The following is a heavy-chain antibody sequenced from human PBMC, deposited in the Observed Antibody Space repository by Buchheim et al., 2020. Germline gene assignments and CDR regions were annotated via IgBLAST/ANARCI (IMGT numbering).Heavy chain of an antibody. CDR2: ITGSGEDT. J-gene: IGHJ4*02. Sequence: EVQLLESGGGLVQPGGSLRLSCAASGFTFSSYAMSWVRQAPGKGLEWVSAITGSGEDTYYADSVKGRFTIARDNSKNTLLLQMNSLRAEDTAIYYCARGSAAGRPYYFDYWGQGSL. V-gene: IGHV3-23*01. CDR3: ARGSAAGRPYYFDY. CDR1: GFTFSSYA.